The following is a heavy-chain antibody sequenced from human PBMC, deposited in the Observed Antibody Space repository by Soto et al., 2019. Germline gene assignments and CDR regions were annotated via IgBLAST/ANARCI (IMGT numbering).Heavy chain of an antibody. CDR3: AGIPAAIGVGWFDP. CDR1: GGSISSSSYY. Sequence: QLQLQESGPGLVKPSETLSLTCTVSGGSISSSSYYWGWIRQPPGKGLEWIGSIYYSGSTYYNPSLKSRVTISVDTSKNQFSLKLSSVTAADTAVNYCAGIPAAIGVGWFDPWGQGTLVTVSS. J-gene: IGHJ5*02. CDR2: IYYSGST. D-gene: IGHD2-2*02. V-gene: IGHV4-39*01.